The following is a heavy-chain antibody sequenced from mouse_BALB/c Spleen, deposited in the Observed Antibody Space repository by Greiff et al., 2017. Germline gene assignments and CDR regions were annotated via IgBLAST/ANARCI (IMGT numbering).Heavy chain of an antibody. V-gene: IGHV5-6-4*01. J-gene: IGHJ4*01. CDR2: ISSGGSYT. CDR1: GFTFSSYT. CDR3: TRGGNYDYAMDY. D-gene: IGHD2-1*01. Sequence: EVQLVESGGGLVKPGGSLKLSCAASGFTFSSYTMSWVRQTPEKRLEWVATISSGGSYTYYPDSVKGRFTISRDNAKNTLYLQMSSLKSEDTAMYYCTRGGNYDYAMDYWGQGTSVTVSS.